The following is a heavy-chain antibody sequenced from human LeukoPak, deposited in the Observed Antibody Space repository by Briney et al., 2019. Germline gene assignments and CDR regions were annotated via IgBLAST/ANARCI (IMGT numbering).Heavy chain of an antibody. CDR2: VFPHSGDT. J-gene: IGHJ1*01. V-gene: IGHV1-2*02. CDR3: ARPPRDLVSAAPFPF. CDR1: GYTFTDYY. D-gene: IGHD5/OR15-5a*01. Sequence: ASVKVSCKASGYTFTDYYIHWVRQAPGEGLEWVGWVFPHSGDTYYAQRFHGRVAMTTDTSINTAYMELSRLKSDDTGVYFCARPPRDLVSAAPFPFWGQGTLVIVSS.